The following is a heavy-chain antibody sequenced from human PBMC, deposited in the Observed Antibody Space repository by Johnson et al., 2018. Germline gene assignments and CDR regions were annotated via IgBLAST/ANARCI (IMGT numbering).Heavy chain of an antibody. CDR3: ARPVREPTD. Sequence: EVQLVESGGRLVQPGGSLRLSCAVSGFTFSDYWMTWIRQAPGKGLEWVANINSDGSGYQLLDSVRGRFTISRDNAKNSLYLQMSDLRVEDTAIYFCARPVREPTDWGLGTLVTVSS. CDR2: INSDGSGY. J-gene: IGHJ4*02. CDR1: GFTFSDYW. V-gene: IGHV3-7*01. D-gene: IGHD1-14*01.